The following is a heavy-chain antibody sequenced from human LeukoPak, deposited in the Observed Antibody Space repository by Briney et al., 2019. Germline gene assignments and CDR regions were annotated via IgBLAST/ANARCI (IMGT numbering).Heavy chain of an antibody. CDR2: IIHSGST. CDR3: ARHAAVGYYYYMDV. J-gene: IGHJ6*03. Sequence: SETLSLTCSVSGGSFSGYHWRWIRQPPGKGLEWIGEIIHSGSTNYNPSLKSRVTISVDTSKNQFSLKLSSVTAADTAVYYCARHAAVGYYYYMDVWGKGTTVTVSS. D-gene: IGHD1-26*01. CDR1: GGSFSGYH. V-gene: IGHV4-34*12.